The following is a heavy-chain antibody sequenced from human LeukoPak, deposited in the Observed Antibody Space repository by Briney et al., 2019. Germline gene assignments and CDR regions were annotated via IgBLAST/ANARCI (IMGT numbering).Heavy chain of an antibody. CDR1: GFIFSNYE. J-gene: IGHJ4*02. CDR3: ARLVATNYYDY. V-gene: IGHV3-48*03. CDR2: ISSSGSTI. Sequence: GGSLRLSCAASGFIFSNYEMKWVRQAPRMGLDWVSYISSSGSTIYYADSVKGRFTISRDNAKNSLYLQMNSLRAEDTAVYYCARLVATNYYDYWGQGTLVSVSS. D-gene: IGHD5-12*01.